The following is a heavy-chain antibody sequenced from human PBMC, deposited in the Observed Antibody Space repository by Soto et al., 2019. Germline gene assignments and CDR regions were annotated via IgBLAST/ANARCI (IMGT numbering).Heavy chain of an antibody. CDR1: GYTFTSYG. V-gene: IGHV1-18*04. D-gene: IGHD1-7*01. J-gene: IGHJ4*02. CDR3: AREASITGTTFFDY. Sequence: ASVKFSCKASGYTFTSYGISWVRQALGQGLEWMGWISAYNGNTNYAQKLQGRVTMTTDTSTSTAYMELRSLRSDDTAVYYCAREASITGTTFFDYWGQGTLVTVSS. CDR2: ISAYNGNT.